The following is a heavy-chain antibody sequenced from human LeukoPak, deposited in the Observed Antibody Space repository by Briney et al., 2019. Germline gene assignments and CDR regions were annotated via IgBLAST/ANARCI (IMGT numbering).Heavy chain of an antibody. D-gene: IGHD6-19*01. CDR2: ISSSSSTI. CDR3: ARDKTLQGIAVAGPFDY. J-gene: IGHJ4*02. CDR1: GFTFSSYS. V-gene: IGHV3-48*01. Sequence: QPGGSLRLSCAASGFTFSSYSMNWVRQAPGKGLEWVSYISSSSSTIYYADSVKGRFTISRDNAKNSLYLQMNSLRAEDTAVYYCARDKTLQGIAVAGPFDYWGQGTLVTVSS.